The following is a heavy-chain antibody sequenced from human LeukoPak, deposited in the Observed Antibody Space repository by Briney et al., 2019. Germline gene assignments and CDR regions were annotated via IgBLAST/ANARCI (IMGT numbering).Heavy chain of an antibody. CDR2: IYYSGST. Sequence: SETLSLTCTVSGGSISSSSYYWGWNRQPPGKGLEWIGSIYYSGSTYYNPSLKSRVTISVDTSKNQFSLKLSSVTAADTAVYYCARSPGNFDYWGQGTLVTVSS. D-gene: IGHD3-10*01. CDR1: GGSISSSSYY. V-gene: IGHV4-39*01. J-gene: IGHJ4*02. CDR3: ARSPGNFDY.